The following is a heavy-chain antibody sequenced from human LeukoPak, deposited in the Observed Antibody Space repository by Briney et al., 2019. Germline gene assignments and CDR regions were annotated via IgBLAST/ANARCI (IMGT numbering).Heavy chain of an antibody. J-gene: IGHJ4*02. D-gene: IGHD3-22*01. Sequence: ASVKVSCKASGYTFTSYDINWVRQATGQGLEWMGWMNPNSGGTNYAQKFQGRVTMTRDTSISTAYMELSRLRSDDTAVYYCARVPKTRYYDSSGAPFIDYWGQGTLVTVSS. V-gene: IGHV1-2*02. CDR2: MNPNSGGT. CDR1: GYTFTSYD. CDR3: ARVPKTRYYDSSGAPFIDY.